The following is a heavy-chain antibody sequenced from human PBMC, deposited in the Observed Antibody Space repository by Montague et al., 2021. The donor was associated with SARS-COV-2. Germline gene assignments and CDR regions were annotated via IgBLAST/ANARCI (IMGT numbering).Heavy chain of an antibody. D-gene: IGHD6-13*01. CDR3: ARGGSWLYYFDY. J-gene: IGHJ4*02. V-gene: IGHV6-1*01. CDR2: AYYRSKWYN. Sequence: CAISGDSVSSNSAAWSWIRQPPSRGLEWLGRAYYRSKWYNDYAVSVKSRITINPDTSKNQFSLQLNSVTPEDTAVYYCARGGSWLYYFDYWGQGTLVTVSS. CDR1: GDSVSSNSAA.